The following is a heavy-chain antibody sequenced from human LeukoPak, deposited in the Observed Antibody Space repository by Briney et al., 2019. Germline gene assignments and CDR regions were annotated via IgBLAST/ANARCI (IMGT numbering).Heavy chain of an antibody. V-gene: IGHV3-15*01. CDR2: IKSNADGGTP. CDR1: GFSFMKAW. J-gene: IGHJ4*02. D-gene: IGHD2/OR15-2a*01. Sequence: GGAPRLSCATPGFSFMKAWMILVRQAPGKGLEWVGRIKSNADGGTPDYAAPARGRFTISRDDSKNTLYLQMNSLKTEDTAVYYCTTFYHEYSPYWGRGTLVTVSS. CDR3: TTFYHEYSPY.